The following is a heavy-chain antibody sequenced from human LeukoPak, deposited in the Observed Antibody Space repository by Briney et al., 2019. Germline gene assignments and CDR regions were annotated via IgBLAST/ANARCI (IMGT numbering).Heavy chain of an antibody. CDR3: ARDIQDGDGHPFDY. CDR1: GYTFNSYG. Sequence: ASVKVSCKASGYTFNSYGISWVRQAPGQGLEWMGWISAYNGNTNYAQKLQGRVTMTTDTSTNTAYMDLRSLRSDDTAVYYCARDIQDGDGHPFDYWGQGTLVTVSS. CDR2: ISAYNGNT. D-gene: IGHD5-24*01. V-gene: IGHV1-18*01. J-gene: IGHJ4*02.